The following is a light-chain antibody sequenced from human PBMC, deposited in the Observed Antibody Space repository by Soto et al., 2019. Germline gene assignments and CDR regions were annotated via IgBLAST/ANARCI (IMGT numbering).Light chain of an antibody. J-gene: IGLJ1*01. Sequence: QSALTQPASVSGSPGQSITISCTGTSSDLGGYNFVSCYQHHPGKAPKLMIYQVSNRPSGVSNRFSGSKSGNTASLTISGLQAEDEADYYCCSYTSSSPYVFGTGTKVTVL. CDR2: QVS. CDR1: SSDLGGYNF. CDR3: CSYTSSSPYV. V-gene: IGLV2-14*01.